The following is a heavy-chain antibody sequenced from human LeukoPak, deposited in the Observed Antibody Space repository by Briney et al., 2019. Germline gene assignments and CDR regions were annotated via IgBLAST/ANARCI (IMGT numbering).Heavy chain of an antibody. CDR1: GGSISSYY. D-gene: IGHD2/OR15-2a*01. V-gene: IGHV4-59*08. CDR3: AADRNNRSWYYY. CDR2: SDKSGST. J-gene: IGHJ4*02. Sequence: SETLSLTCTVSGGSISSYYWSWIRQPPGKGPEWVGYSDKSGSTNYNPSLKSRVTISVDTSTNQFSLRLSSVTAADTAVYYCAADRNNRSWYYYWGQGILVTVSS.